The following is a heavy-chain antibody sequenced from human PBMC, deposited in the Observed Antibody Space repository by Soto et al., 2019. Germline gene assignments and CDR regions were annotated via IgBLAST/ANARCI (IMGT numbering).Heavy chain of an antibody. CDR1: GFTFSTYA. D-gene: IGHD2-15*01. J-gene: IGHJ4*02. CDR2: ISGGGGST. Sequence: EVQVLESGGGLVQPGGSLRLSCAASGFTFSTYAMSWDRQAPGKGLEWVSGISGGGGSTYYADSVKGRFTISRDNSKNTLYLQMNSLRAEDTAVYYCAKADLLGYCTGGSCYSLDYWGQGTLVTVSS. V-gene: IGHV3-23*01. CDR3: AKADLLGYCTGGSCYSLDY.